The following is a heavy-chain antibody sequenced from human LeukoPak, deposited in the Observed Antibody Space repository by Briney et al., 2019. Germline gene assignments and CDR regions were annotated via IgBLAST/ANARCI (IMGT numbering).Heavy chain of an antibody. Sequence: GSLRLSCAASGFTFSSYGMHWVRQAPGKGLKWVVVISYDGSNKYYADSVKGRFTISRDNSKNTLYLQMNSLRAEDTAVYYCAKDHGSGSYPNWFDPWGQGTLVTVSS. J-gene: IGHJ5*02. V-gene: IGHV3-30*18. D-gene: IGHD3-10*01. CDR1: GFTFSSYG. CDR2: ISYDGSNK. CDR3: AKDHGSGSYPNWFDP.